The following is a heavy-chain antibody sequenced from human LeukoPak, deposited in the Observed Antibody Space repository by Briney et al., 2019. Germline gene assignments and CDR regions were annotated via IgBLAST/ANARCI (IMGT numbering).Heavy chain of an antibody. V-gene: IGHV4-59*01. CDR1: GGSISSYY. CDR3: ARYYYGSGEGAFDI. D-gene: IGHD3-10*01. Sequence: TSETLSLTCTVSGGSISSYYWSWIRQPPGKGLEWIGYIYYSGSTNYNPSLKSRVTISVDTSKNQFSLKLSSVTAADTAVYYCARYYYGSGEGAFDIWGQGTMVTVSS. CDR2: IYYSGST. J-gene: IGHJ3*02.